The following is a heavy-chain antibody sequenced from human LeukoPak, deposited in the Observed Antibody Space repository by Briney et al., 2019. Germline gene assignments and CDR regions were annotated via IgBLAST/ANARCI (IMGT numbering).Heavy chain of an antibody. D-gene: IGHD6-13*01. J-gene: IGHJ4*02. CDR1: GYTFTGYY. Sequence: SVKVSCKASGYTFTGYYMHWVRQAPGQGLEWMGWINPNSGGTNYAQKPQGRVTMTRDTSISTAYMELSRLRSDDTAVYYCARGSIAAAGMSPIDYWGQGTLVTVSS. V-gene: IGHV1-2*02. CDR2: INPNSGGT. CDR3: ARGSIAAAGMSPIDY.